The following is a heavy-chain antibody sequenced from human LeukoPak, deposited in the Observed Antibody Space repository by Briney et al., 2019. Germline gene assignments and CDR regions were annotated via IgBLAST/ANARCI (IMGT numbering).Heavy chain of an antibody. CDR2: IYTSGST. Sequence: PPETLSLTCTVSGGFISSYYWSWIRQPAGKGLEWIGRIYTSGSTNYNPSLKSRVTMSVDTSKNQFSLKLSSVTAADTAVYYCARDSPIGYCSSTSCCYYYYMDVWGKGTTVTVSS. D-gene: IGHD2-2*01. CDR1: GGFISSYY. CDR3: ARDSPIGYCSSTSCCYYYYMDV. J-gene: IGHJ6*03. V-gene: IGHV4-4*07.